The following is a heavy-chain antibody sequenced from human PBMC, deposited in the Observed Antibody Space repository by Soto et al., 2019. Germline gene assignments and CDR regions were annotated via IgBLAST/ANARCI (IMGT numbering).Heavy chain of an antibody. Sequence: GESLTISCQCSGYRFTTYWIAWVRQIPGKGLEWMGIIYPGDSATRYSPSFQGQVTISADKSISTAYLQWSSLKASDTAMYYCARAHSDGWFYFDYWGQGTLVTVSS. CDR1: GYRFTTYW. D-gene: IGHD6-19*01. J-gene: IGHJ4*02. V-gene: IGHV5-51*01. CDR2: IYPGDSAT. CDR3: ARAHSDGWFYFDY.